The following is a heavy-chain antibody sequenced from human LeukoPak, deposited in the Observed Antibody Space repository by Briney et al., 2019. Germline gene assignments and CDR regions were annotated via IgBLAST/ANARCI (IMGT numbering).Heavy chain of an antibody. CDR3: ARDLVTVTKGFDI. D-gene: IGHD4-17*01. V-gene: IGHV4-59*11. Sequence: SETLSLTCAVSDDSFSSHYWTWIRKPPGKGLEWLGYISYIGSTKYNPSLKSRVTISIDTSKNHVFLTLSSLTAADTAVYYCARDLVTVTKGFDIWGQGTMVSVSS. J-gene: IGHJ3*02. CDR1: DDSFSSHY. CDR2: ISYIGST.